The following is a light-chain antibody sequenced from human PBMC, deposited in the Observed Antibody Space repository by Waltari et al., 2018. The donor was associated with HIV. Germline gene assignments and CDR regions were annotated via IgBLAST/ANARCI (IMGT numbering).Light chain of an antibody. CDR2: GAS. CDR1: QNINIY. Sequence: DIQMTQSPSSLSASVGDRVTVTCRASQNINIYLNWYQQKPGKVPKLLIYGASTLQSGVPSRFSGSGSGTDFTLTISSLQPEDVATYYCQKYNSAPLTFGQGTKVEIK. J-gene: IGKJ1*01. CDR3: QKYNSAPLT. V-gene: IGKV1-27*01.